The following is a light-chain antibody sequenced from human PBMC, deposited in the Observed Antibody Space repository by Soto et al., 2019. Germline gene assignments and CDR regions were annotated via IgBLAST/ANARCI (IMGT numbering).Light chain of an antibody. V-gene: IGKV3D-20*01. CDR1: QSIDKNY. Sequence: EIVLTQSPATLSLSPGERATLSCGASQSIDKNYLGWYQQKPGLAPRLLIYDVSSRATGIPDRFSGSGSGTDFTLTIPRLEPEDFAVYYCQQYAHSPLTFGGGTKVEIK. CDR2: DVS. CDR3: QQYAHSPLT. J-gene: IGKJ4*01.